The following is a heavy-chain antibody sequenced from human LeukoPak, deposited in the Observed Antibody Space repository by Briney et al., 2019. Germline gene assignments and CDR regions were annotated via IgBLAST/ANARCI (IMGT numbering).Heavy chain of an antibody. CDR2: IYTSGST. Sequence: KPSETLSLTCIVSGDSISSGSYYWSWIRQPAGKGLEWIGRIYTSGSTNYNPSLKSRVTISVDTSKNQFSLKLSSVTAADTAVYYCARAILIVGATSDAFDIWGQGTMVTVSS. D-gene: IGHD1-26*01. CDR3: ARAILIVGATSDAFDI. V-gene: IGHV4-61*02. J-gene: IGHJ3*02. CDR1: GDSISSGSYY.